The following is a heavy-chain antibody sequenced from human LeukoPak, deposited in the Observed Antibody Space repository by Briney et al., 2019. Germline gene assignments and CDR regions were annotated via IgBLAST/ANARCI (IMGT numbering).Heavy chain of an antibody. Sequence: PGGSLRLSCAASGFTFSDYYMSWIRQAPGKGLEWISYISSASRTIYYTDSVKGRFTISRDDAKNSLYLQMDSLRVDDTAVYYCASDSSAWGLFDHWGQGVLVTVSS. J-gene: IGHJ4*02. CDR2: ISSASRTI. D-gene: IGHD3-22*01. V-gene: IGHV3-11*01. CDR3: ASDSSAWGLFDH. CDR1: GFTFSDYY.